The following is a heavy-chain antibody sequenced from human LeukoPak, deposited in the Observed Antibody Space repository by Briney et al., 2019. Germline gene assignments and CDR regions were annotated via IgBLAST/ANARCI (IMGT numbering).Heavy chain of an antibody. CDR1: GFTVSSNY. CDR3: ARGSGWYAEYFQH. J-gene: IGHJ1*01. CDR2: IYSGGST. Sequence: GGSLRLSCAASGFTVSSNYMSWVRQAPGKGLEWVSVIYSGGSTYYADSVKGRFTISRDNSQNTLYLQMNSLRAEDTAVYYCARGSGWYAEYFQHWGQGTLVTVSS. D-gene: IGHD6-19*01. V-gene: IGHV3-53*01.